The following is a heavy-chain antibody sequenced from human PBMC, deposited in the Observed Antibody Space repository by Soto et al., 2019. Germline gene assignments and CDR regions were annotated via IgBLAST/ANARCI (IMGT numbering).Heavy chain of an antibody. CDR2: SYFDGMRT. CDR1: GFTFNTHW. D-gene: IGHD1-26*01. V-gene: IGHV3-74*01. J-gene: IGHJ4*02. Sequence: PWGSLRLSCTASGFTFNTHWMHWVRQAPGKGRVWVSRSYFDGMRTNYAGSVKGRLAVSRENAKSTEYLHVNPLRDEDTAVYYCARGCEMGVDYWGQGTLVTVSS. CDR3: ARGCEMGVDY.